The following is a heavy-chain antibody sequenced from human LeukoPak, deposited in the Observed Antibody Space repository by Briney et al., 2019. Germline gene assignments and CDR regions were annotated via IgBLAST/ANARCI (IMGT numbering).Heavy chain of an antibody. CDR2: ISGNGGST. CDR3: ARDLSYYSY. V-gene: IGHV3-23*01. J-gene: IGHJ4*02. Sequence: GGSLRLSCAASGFTFSNYSLTWVRQAPGKGLEWVSGISGNGGSTSYADSVKGRFTISRDNSKNTLYLQMSSLRAEDTAVYYCARDLSYYSYWGQGTLVTVSS. CDR1: GFTFSNYS. D-gene: IGHD1-26*01.